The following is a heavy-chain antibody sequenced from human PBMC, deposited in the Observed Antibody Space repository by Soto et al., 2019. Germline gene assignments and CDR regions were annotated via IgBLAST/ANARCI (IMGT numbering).Heavy chain of an antibody. CDR1: GASITSGGYY. J-gene: IGHJ4*02. CDR3: TRGIQLWPITYYFDY. CDR2: IYYSGST. D-gene: IGHD5-18*01. V-gene: IGHV4-31*03. Sequence: PSETLSLTCTVSGASITSGGYYWSWIRQHPGKGLEWIGYIYYSGSTYYNPSLQSRVTISVDTSKNQFSLKLSSVTAADTAVYYCTRGIQLWPITYYFDYWGQGTLVTVSS.